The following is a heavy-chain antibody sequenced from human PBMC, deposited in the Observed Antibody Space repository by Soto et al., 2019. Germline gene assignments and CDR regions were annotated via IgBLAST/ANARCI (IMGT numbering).Heavy chain of an antibody. CDR3: AAVRPGRSSGWYPLDI. CDR2: IVVGSGNT. Sequence: GASVKVSCKASGFTFTSSAMQWVRQARGQRLEWIGWIVVGSGNTNYAQKFQERVTITRDMSTSTAYMELSSLRSEDTAVYYCAAVRPGRSSGWYPLDIWGQGTMVTLSS. V-gene: IGHV1-58*02. D-gene: IGHD6-19*01. J-gene: IGHJ3*02. CDR1: GFTFTSSA.